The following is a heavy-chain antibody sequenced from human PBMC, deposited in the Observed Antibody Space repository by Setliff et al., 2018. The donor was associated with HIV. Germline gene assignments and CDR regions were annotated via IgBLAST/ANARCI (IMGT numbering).Heavy chain of an antibody. V-gene: IGHV4-39*07. D-gene: IGHD1-26*01. J-gene: IGHJ3*01. CDR2: IYYSGSV. CDR1: GGSIIYTSYY. Sequence: SETLSLTCTVSGGSIIYTSYYWGWIRQPPGKGLEWIGSIYYSGSVYYNPSLKSRVTISVDTTKNQFSPKVKSVTAADTAVYYCAKSIVGGTTHAFDLWGQGTMVT. CDR3: AKSIVGGTTHAFDL.